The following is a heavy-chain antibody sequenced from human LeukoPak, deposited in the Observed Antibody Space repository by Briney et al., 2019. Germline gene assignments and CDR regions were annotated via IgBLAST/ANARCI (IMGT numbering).Heavy chain of an antibody. CDR1: GGSFSGYY. Sequence: SETLSLTCAVYGGSFSGYYWSWIRQPPGRGLEWIGEINHSGSTNYNPSLKSRVTISVDTSKNQFSLKLSSVTAADTAVYYCARGQTVLAFDIWGQGTMVTVSS. V-gene: IGHV4-34*01. CDR3: ARGQTVLAFDI. CDR2: INHSGST. D-gene: IGHD2-8*01. J-gene: IGHJ3*02.